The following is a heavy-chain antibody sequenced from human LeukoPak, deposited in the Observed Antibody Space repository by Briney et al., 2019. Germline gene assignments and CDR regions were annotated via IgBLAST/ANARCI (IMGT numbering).Heavy chain of an antibody. CDR3: ARAEGHDYGDY. D-gene: IGHD3-10*01. CDR2: INPNSGGT. V-gene: IGHV1-2*02. Sequence: ASVKVSCKASGYTFTDYYMHWVRQAPRQGLEWMGWINPNSGGTNYAQKFQGRVTMTRGTSISTAYMELSRLRSDDTAVYYCARAEGHDYGDYWGQGTLVTVSS. J-gene: IGHJ4*02. CDR1: GYTFTDYY.